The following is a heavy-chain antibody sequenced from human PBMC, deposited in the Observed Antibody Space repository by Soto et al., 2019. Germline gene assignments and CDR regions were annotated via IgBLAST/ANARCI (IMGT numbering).Heavy chain of an antibody. J-gene: IGHJ6*02. D-gene: IGHD3-22*01. CDR3: ATRDYDSSGYYYLYYYYGMDV. CDR2: ISGSGVST. V-gene: IGHV3-23*01. Sequence: GGALRLSGAASVFTFSSYAMSWVRQGPGKGLEWVSAISGSGVSTYYADSVKGRFTISRDNSKNTLYLQMNSLRAEDTAVYYCATRDYDSSGYYYLYYYYGMDVWAQGTTVTVSS. CDR1: VFTFSSYA.